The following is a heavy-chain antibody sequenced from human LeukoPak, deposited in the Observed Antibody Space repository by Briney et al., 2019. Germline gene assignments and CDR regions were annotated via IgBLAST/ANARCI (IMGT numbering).Heavy chain of an antibody. Sequence: GGSLRLSCAASGLTFSSYAMSWVRQAPGKGLEWVSAIGGSGGSTYYADSVKGRFTISRDNSKNTLYLQMNSLRAEDTAVYYCALKSHDFWSGYYSTDYWGQGTLVTVSS. CDR3: ALKSHDFWSGYYSTDY. D-gene: IGHD3-3*01. J-gene: IGHJ4*02. V-gene: IGHV3-23*01. CDR2: IGGSGGST. CDR1: GLTFSSYA.